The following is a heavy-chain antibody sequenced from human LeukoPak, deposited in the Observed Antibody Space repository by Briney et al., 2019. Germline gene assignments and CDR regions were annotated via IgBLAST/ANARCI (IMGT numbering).Heavy chain of an antibody. CDR1: SGSISSGAYY. CDR2: IYHSGNP. J-gene: IGHJ6*02. Sequence: PSETLSLTCTVSSGSISSGAYYWSWIRQRPGKGLEWIGYIYHSGNPYYSPSLKSRVAISVDTSKNQFSLKLSSVTAADTAVYYCARDRGDGMDVWGQGTTVTVSS. CDR3: ARDRGDGMDV. V-gene: IGHV4-31*03.